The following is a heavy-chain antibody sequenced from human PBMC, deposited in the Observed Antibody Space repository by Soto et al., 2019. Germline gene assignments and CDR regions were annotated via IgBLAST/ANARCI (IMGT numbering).Heavy chain of an antibody. CDR2: ISAYNGNT. CDR3: ARSLNSMDTTIPFDY. Sequence: GASVKVSCKAIGYSFTSHYMHWVRQAPGQGLEWMGWISAYNGNTNYAQKLQGRVTMTTDTSASTAYMELSSLRSEDTAVYYCARSLNSMDTTIPFDYWGQGTLVTV. J-gene: IGHJ4*02. D-gene: IGHD5-18*01. CDR1: GYSFTSHY. V-gene: IGHV1-18*04.